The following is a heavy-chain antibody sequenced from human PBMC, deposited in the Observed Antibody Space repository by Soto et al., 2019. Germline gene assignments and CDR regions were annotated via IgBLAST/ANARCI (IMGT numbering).Heavy chain of an antibody. CDR3: ARVTIFEYWFDP. J-gene: IGHJ5*02. CDR2: IYHSGSA. Sequence: SETLSLTCVVSGYSISTGFNWGWIRRPPGKGLEWIGSIYHSGSAHYNPSLKSRVTMSVDTSKNNFSLRLTSVTAADTAVYYCARVTIFEYWFDPWGQGILVTVSS. CDR1: GYSISTGFN. V-gene: IGHV4-38-2*01. D-gene: IGHD3-3*01.